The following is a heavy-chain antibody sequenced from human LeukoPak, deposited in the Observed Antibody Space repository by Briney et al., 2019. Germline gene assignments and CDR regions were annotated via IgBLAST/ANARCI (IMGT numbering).Heavy chain of an antibody. Sequence: GESLKISCKGSGYAFSSYWLGWVLQMPGKGLEYMGIICPGDSDTRYSQSFQGQVTISADKSITTAYLQWSSLKAADTALHYCAIHTTGGGSLRFFYWGQGTLVSVSS. CDR2: ICPGDSDT. V-gene: IGHV5-51*01. J-gene: IGHJ4*02. CDR1: GYAFSSYW. D-gene: IGHD3-16*01. CDR3: AIHTTGGGSLRFFY.